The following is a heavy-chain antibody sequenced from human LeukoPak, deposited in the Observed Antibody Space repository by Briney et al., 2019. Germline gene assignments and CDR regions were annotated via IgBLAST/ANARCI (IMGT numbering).Heavy chain of an antibody. Sequence: GGSLRLSCAASGFTFSSYAMHWVHQAPGKGLEWVAVISYDGSNKYYADSVKGRFTISRDNSKNTLYLQMNSLRAEGTAVYYCARAYSSSWYGFDYWGQGTLVTVSS. CDR3: ARAYSSSWYGFDY. V-gene: IGHV3-30*04. J-gene: IGHJ4*02. CDR2: ISYDGSNK. CDR1: GFTFSSYA. D-gene: IGHD6-13*01.